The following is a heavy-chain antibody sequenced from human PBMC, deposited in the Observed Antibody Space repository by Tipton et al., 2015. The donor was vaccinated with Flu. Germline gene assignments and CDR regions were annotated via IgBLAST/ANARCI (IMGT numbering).Heavy chain of an antibody. CDR3: AGSMITFGGVIVTPFDP. CDR1: GYSISSGYY. CDR2: IYHSGST. D-gene: IGHD3-16*02. Sequence: TLSLTCAVSGYSISSGYYWGWIRQPPGKGLEWIGSIYHSGSTYYNPSPKSRVTISVDTSKNRFSLKLSSVTAADTAVYYCAGSMITFGGVIVTPFDPWGQGTLVTVSS. J-gene: IGHJ5*02. V-gene: IGHV4-38-2*01.